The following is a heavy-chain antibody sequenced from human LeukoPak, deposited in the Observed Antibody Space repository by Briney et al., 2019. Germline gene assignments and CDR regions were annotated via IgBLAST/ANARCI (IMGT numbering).Heavy chain of an antibody. CDR3: ARDGGTSTPFDH. J-gene: IGHJ4*02. CDR1: GFTFSDYY. V-gene: IGHV3-11*04. Sequence: GGSLRLSCAASGFTFSDYYMSWIRQAPGKGLEWVSYISSSGSTIYYADSVKGRFTISRDNAKSTVYLQITGLTAEDTAVYYCARDGGTSTPFDHWGQGTLVTVSS. D-gene: IGHD2-15*01. CDR2: ISSSGSTI.